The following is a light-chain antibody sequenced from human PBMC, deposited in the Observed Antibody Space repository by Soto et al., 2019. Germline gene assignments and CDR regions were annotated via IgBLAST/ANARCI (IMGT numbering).Light chain of an antibody. V-gene: IGLV1-44*01. CDR3: AAWDDGLNGVL. Sequence: QSVLTQPPSASGTPGQRVTISCSGSSSNIGSNTVNWYHQLPGTAPKLLISNNHQRPSGVPDRFSGSKSGTSASLAISGLQSEDEADYYCAAWDDGLNGVLFGGGTKLTVL. J-gene: IGLJ3*02. CDR2: NNH. CDR1: SSNIGSNT.